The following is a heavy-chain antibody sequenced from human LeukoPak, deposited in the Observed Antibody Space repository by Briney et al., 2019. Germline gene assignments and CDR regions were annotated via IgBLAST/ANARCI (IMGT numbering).Heavy chain of an antibody. J-gene: IGHJ5*02. V-gene: IGHV4-59*01. CDR3: ARDFQGITTFGVAPPGGFDP. CDR2: IYYSGNT. D-gene: IGHD3-3*01. CDR1: GGSMTYYY. Sequence: SETLSLTCTVSGGSMTYYYWTWIRQPPGKGLEWIGYIYYSGNTNYNPSLQSRVTISVDTSKNQFSLQLKSVTAADTALYYCARDFQGITTFGVAPPGGFDPWGQGTLVIVSS.